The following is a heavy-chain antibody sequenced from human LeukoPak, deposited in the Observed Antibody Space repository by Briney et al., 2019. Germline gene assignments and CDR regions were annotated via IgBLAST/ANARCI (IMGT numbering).Heavy chain of an antibody. CDR1: GFTFSHYG. CDR2: IWYDGSNK. J-gene: IGHJ4*02. CDR3: ARSSGWYG. D-gene: IGHD6-19*01. V-gene: IGHV3-33*01. Sequence: PGRSLRLSCTASGFTFSHYGMHWVRQAPGKGLEWVSLIWYDGSNKYYADSVKGRFTISRDNAKNSLYLQMNSLRAEDTAVYYCARSSGWYGWGQGTLVTVSS.